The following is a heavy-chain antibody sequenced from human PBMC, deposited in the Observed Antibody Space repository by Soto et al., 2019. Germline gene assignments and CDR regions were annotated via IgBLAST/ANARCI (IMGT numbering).Heavy chain of an antibody. J-gene: IGHJ6*02. V-gene: IGHV3-23*01. Sequence: HPGGSLRLSCAASGFTFSSYAMSWVRQAPGKGLEWVSAISGSGGSTYYADSVKGRFTISRDNSKNTLYLQMNSLRAEDTAVYYYAKDGSNYVPYYYGMDVWGQGTTVTVSS. CDR2: ISGSGGST. CDR1: GFTFSSYA. D-gene: IGHD4-4*01. CDR3: AKDGSNYVPYYYGMDV.